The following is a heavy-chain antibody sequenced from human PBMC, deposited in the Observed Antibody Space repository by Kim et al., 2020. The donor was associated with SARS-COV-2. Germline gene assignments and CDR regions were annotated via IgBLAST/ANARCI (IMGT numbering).Heavy chain of an antibody. CDR1: GFIFGDYA. CDR3: AKDSITIIRGILEFDF. J-gene: IGHJ4*02. D-gene: IGHD3-10*01. Sequence: GGSLRLSCAASGFIFGDYAMHWVRQVPGKGLEWVSGISWTSGTIAYADSVKGRFTISRDNAKNSLYLQMNSLKPEDTALYFCAKDSITIIRGILEFDFWGQGTLVTVSS. CDR2: ISWTSGTI. V-gene: IGHV3-9*01.